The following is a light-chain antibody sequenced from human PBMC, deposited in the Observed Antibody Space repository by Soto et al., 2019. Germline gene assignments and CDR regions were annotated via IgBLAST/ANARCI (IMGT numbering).Light chain of an antibody. CDR3: QKYNGAPF. CDR2: AAS. Sequence: DIQMTQSPSSLTASVGDRVTITCRATQGISNYLAWYQQRPGKVPKLLIFAASTLQSGVPSRFSGSGSGTEFTLTISSLQPEDVATYYCQKYNGAPFFGGGTKVEIK. J-gene: IGKJ4*01. CDR1: QGISNY. V-gene: IGKV1-27*01.